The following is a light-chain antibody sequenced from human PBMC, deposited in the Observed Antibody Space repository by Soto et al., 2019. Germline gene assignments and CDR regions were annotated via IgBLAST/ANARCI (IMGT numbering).Light chain of an antibody. CDR1: QSVSNNY. V-gene: IGKV3-20*01. Sequence: EVVLTQSPGTLSLSPGERATLSCRASQSVSNNYLSWYQQKPGQAPRLLISGASSRATGIPDRFSGGGSGTDFPLTISRVEPEDFAVYSCQQYGSSPGPFGQGTRLEFK. CDR2: GAS. CDR3: QQYGSSPGP. J-gene: IGKJ2*01.